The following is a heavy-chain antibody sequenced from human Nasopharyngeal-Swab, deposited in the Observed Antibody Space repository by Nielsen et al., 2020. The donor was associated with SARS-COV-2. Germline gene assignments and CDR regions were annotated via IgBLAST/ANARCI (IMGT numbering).Heavy chain of an antibody. Sequence: SETLSLTCTVSSGSISGYSWSWIRQPPGKGLEWIGYISYSGSTNYNPSLKSRVTLSIDTSKNQFSLKLSSMTAADTAVYYCARMSNSGYDPFDYWGQGTLVTVSS. V-gene: IGHV4-59*01. CDR1: SGSISGYS. CDR2: ISYSGST. CDR3: ARMSNSGYDPFDY. J-gene: IGHJ4*02. D-gene: IGHD5-12*01.